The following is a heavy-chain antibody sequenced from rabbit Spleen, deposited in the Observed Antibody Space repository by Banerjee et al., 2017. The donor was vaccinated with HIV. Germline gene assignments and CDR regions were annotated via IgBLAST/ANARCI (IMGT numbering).Heavy chain of an antibody. Sequence: QEQLVESGGGLVRPEGSLKLSCTASGFSFSNKAVMCWVRQAPGKGLQWIACINAVTGKAVYATWAKGRFTFSKTSSTTVTLQMTSLTAADTATYFCARDLTEFIGWNFGWWGPGTLVT. D-gene: IGHD4-1*01. CDR2: INAVTGKA. CDR3: ARDLTEFIGWNFGW. CDR1: GFSFSNKAV. V-gene: IGHV1S45*01. J-gene: IGHJ4*01.